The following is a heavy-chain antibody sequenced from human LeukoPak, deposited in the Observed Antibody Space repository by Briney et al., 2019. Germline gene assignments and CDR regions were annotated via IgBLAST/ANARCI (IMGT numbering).Heavy chain of an antibody. D-gene: IGHD3-22*01. V-gene: IGHV3-23*01. CDR2: ISGSGGST. CDR1: GFTLSSYA. J-gene: IGHJ4*02. Sequence: GGSLRPSCAASGFTLSSYAMSWVRQAPGNGLEWVSAISGSGGSTYYADSVKGRFTISRANSKNTLYLQMNSMRAEDTAVYYCAKGYYCDSSGYYYFDGWGQGTLVSVSS. CDR3: AKGYYCDSSGYYYFDG.